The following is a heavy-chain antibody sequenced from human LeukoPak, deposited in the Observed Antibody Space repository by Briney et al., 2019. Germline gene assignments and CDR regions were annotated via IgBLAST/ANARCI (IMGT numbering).Heavy chain of an antibody. CDR1: GGSFSGFY. D-gene: IGHD6-25*01. CDR2: INYTGST. Sequence: SETLSLTCAVYGGSFSGFYWSWIRHVPGKGLEWIGEINYTGSTSYNPSLTSRVTISVDTSQNQFFLLLTSVTAADTAVYYCARVAGYLPTRWFDPWGQGTHVTVSS. V-gene: IGHV4-34*01. J-gene: IGHJ5*02. CDR3: ARVAGYLPTRWFDP.